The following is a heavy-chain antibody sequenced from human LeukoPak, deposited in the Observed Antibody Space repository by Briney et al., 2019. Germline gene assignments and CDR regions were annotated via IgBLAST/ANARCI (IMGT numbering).Heavy chain of an antibody. V-gene: IGHV4-34*01. CDR3: ARGGTFIAAAGEVWFDP. Sequence: ASETLSLTCAVYGGSFSGYYWSWIRQPPGKGLEWIGEINHSGSTNYNPSLKSRVTISVDTSKNQFSLKLSPVTAADTAVYYCARGGTFIAAAGEVWFDPWGQGTLVTVSS. CDR2: INHSGST. J-gene: IGHJ5*02. D-gene: IGHD6-13*01. CDR1: GGSFSGYY.